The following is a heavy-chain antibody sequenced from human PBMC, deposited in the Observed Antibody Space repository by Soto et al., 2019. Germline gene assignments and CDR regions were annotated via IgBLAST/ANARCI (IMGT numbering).Heavy chain of an antibody. V-gene: IGHV6-1*01. Sequence: QATLQQSGPGLVKPSQTLSLTCAIFGDSLSSNSAIWNWFRQSPSRGLEWLGRTYYTSKWYHDYAVSVKSRISINPDTSKNQVSLQLNSVTPEDTAVYYCARVYSSGWSFYYGTDVWGQGTTVTVSS. J-gene: IGHJ6*02. D-gene: IGHD6-19*01. CDR2: TYYTSKWYH. CDR1: GDSLSSNSAI. CDR3: ARVYSSGWSFYYGTDV.